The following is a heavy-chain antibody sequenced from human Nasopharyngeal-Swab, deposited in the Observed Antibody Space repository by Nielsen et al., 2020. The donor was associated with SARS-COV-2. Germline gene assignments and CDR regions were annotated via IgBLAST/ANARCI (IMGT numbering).Heavy chain of an antibody. J-gene: IGHJ6*04. CDR2: IYHSGST. CDR3: ARVTAARMDV. V-gene: IGHV4-30-2*01. Sequence: SETLSLTCAVSGGSISSGGYSWSWIRQPPGKGLEWIGYIYHSGSTYYNPSLKSRVTISVDRSKNQFSLKLSSVTAADTAVHYCARVTAARMDVWGKGTTVTVSS. CDR1: GGSISSGGYS. D-gene: IGHD2-2*01.